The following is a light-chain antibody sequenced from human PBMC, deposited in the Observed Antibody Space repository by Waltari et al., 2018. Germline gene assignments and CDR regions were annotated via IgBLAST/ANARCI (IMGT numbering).Light chain of an antibody. CDR1: QGIHSD. CDR3: QQYNVWPPWT. Sequence: VMTQPPATLSVSPGERATLSCRASQGIHSDLAWYQQKPGQPPRLLIYSASTRATGVPARFTGSGSGTEFTLTVSSLQPEDSAVYYCQQYNVWPPWTFGQGTKVEIK. CDR2: SAS. V-gene: IGKV3-15*01. J-gene: IGKJ1*01.